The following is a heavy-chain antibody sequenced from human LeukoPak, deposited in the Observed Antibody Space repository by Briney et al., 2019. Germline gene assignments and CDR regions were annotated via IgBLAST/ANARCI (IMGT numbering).Heavy chain of an antibody. Sequence: GGSLRLSCAASGFTVSSAYMNWVRQAPDKGLEWVSIIYTGGTTYYADSVRGRFTISRDNSKNRLYLQMNSLRAEDTAVYYCAKEFSGYLASFEYWGQGTLVTVTS. CDR2: IYTGGTT. J-gene: IGHJ4*02. D-gene: IGHD3-22*01. CDR1: GFTVSSAY. V-gene: IGHV3-53*05. CDR3: AKEFSGYLASFEY.